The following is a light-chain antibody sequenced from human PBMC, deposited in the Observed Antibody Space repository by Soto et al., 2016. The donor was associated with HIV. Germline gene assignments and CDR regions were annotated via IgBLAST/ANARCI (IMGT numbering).Light chain of an antibody. Sequence: SYGLTQPPSVSVSPGQTASITCSGSTLGDKYACWYQQKPGQSPVLVIYQDTKRPSGIPERFSGSNSGNTATLTISGTQPMDEADYYCQTWDSSTVIFGGGTKLTVL. CDR2: QDT. CDR1: TLGDKY. CDR3: QTWDSSTVI. V-gene: IGLV3-1*01. J-gene: IGLJ2*01.